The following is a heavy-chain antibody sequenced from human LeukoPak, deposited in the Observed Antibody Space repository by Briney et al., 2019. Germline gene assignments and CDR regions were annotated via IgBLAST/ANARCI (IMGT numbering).Heavy chain of an antibody. J-gene: IGHJ6*03. CDR3: AREQVPPGQYYYYMDV. D-gene: IGHD3-10*01. CDR2: IKQDGSEK. CDR1: GFTFSSYW. V-gene: IGHV3-7*01. Sequence: GGSLRLSCAASGFTFSSYWMSWVRQAPGKGLEWVANIKQDGSEKYYVDSVKGRFTISRDNAKNSLYLQMNSLRAEDTAVYYCAREQVPPGQYYYYMDVWGKGTTVTVSS.